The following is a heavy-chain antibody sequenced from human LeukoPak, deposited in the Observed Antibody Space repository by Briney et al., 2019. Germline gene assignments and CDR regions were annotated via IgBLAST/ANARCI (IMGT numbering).Heavy chain of an antibody. D-gene: IGHD1-26*01. CDR2: MNPNSGNT. J-gene: IGHJ5*02. CDR1: GYTFTSYD. Sequence: GASVKVSCKASGYTFTSYDINWVRQATGQGLEWMGWMNPNSGNTGYAQKFQGRVTITRNTSISTAYMELSSLRSEDTAVYYCAADPTRGWELPNWFDPWGQGTLVTVSS. CDR3: AADPTRGWELPNWFDP. V-gene: IGHV1-8*03.